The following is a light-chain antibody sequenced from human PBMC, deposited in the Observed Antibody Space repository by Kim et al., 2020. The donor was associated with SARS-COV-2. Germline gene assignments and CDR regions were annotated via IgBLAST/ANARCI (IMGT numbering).Light chain of an antibody. J-gene: IGKJ2*01. CDR3: QQSYSTLYT. V-gene: IGKV1-39*01. CDR2: AAS. Sequence: ASVGGRFTITGRASQSISSYLNWYQQKPGKAPKLLIYAASSLQSGVPSRFSGSGSGTDFTLTISSLQPEDFATYYCQQSYSTLYTFGQGTKLEI. CDR1: QSISSY.